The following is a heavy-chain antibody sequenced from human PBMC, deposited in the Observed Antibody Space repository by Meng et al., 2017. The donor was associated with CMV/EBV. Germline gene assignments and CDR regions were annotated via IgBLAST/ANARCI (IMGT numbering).Heavy chain of an antibody. D-gene: IGHD5-12*01. J-gene: IGHJ6*02. CDR2: INWNGGST. CDR1: GVTFGDYG. Sequence: GGSLRLSCAASGVTFGDYGMSWVRQAPGKGLEWVSGINWNGGSTGYADSVKGRFTISRDNAKNSLYLQMNSLRAEDTALYYCARDRDIVATVNYYYYGMDVWGQGTTVTVSS. CDR3: ARDRDIVATVNYYYYGMDV. V-gene: IGHV3-20*04.